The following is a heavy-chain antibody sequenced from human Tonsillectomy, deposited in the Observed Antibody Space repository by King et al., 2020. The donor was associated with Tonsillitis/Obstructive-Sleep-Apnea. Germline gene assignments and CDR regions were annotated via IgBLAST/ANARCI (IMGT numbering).Heavy chain of an antibody. CDR1: GFSFSSHG. CDR3: ARTVGKRPDC. CDR2: IWYDGSKS. J-gene: IGHJ4*02. D-gene: IGHD1-26*01. Sequence: VQLVESGGGVVQPGRSLRLSCAASGFSFSSHGMHWVRQAPGKGLEWLAVIWYDGSKSYYVDSVKGRFTISRDNSKKTLYLQMNSLRAEDTAVYYCARTVGKRPDCWGQGTLVTVSS. V-gene: IGHV3-33*01.